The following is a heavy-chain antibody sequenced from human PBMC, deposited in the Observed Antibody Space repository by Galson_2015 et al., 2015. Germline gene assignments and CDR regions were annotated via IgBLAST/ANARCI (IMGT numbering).Heavy chain of an antibody. Sequence: QSGAEVKKPGESLRVSCTGSGYSFTSYWIGWVRQMPGKGLEWMGIIYPGDSDTRYSPSFQGQVTISADKSISTAYLQWRSLKASDTAMYYCARRHRGGSGVIINWFDPWGQGTLVTVSS. V-gene: IGHV5-51*03. CDR1: GYSFTSYW. CDR3: ARRHRGGSGVIINWFDP. CDR2: IYPGDSDT. D-gene: IGHD3-10*01. J-gene: IGHJ5*02.